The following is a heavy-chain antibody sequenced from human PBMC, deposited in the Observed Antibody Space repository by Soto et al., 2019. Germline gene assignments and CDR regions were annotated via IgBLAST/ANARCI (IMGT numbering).Heavy chain of an antibody. CDR1: GCSISSGDYY. V-gene: IGHV4-30-4*01. CDR2: INYSGST. J-gene: IGHJ5*02. CDR3: DRVHSGVGNSFDP. Sequence: QVQLQESGPGLVKPSQTLSLTGTVSGCSISSGDYYWNWIRQPPGKGLEWIGYINYSGSTYYKPSLERLVIISADTSKNPFSLMLSLVTDAATAVYYCDRVHSGVGNSFDPWGQGTLVTVSS. D-gene: IGHD6-19*01.